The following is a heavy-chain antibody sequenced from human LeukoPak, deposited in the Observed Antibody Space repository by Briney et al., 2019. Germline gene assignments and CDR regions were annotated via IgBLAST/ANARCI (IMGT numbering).Heavy chain of an antibody. J-gene: IGHJ5*02. CDR3: ARDRCSSTSCLYNWFDP. D-gene: IGHD2-2*01. Sequence: GGSLRLSCAASGFTFDDYGMSWVRQAPGKGLEWVSGINWNGGSTVYADSVKGRFTISRDNAKNSLYLQMNSLRAEDTALYHCARDRCSSTSCLYNWFDPWGQGTLVTVSS. CDR2: INWNGGST. CDR1: GFTFDDYG. V-gene: IGHV3-20*01.